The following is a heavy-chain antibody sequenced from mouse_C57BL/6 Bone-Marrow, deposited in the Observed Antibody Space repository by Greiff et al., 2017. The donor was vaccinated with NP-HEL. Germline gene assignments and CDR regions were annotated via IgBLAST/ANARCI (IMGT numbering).Heavy chain of an antibody. D-gene: IGHD2-5*01. V-gene: IGHV1-81*01. CDR1: GYTFTSYG. CDR3: ARWAYYSTLAWFAY. Sequence: QVQLQQSGAELARPGASVKLSCKASGYTFTSYGISWVKQRTGQGLEWIGEIYPRSGNTYYNEKFKGKATLTADKSSSTAYMELRSLTSEDSAVYFCARWAYYSTLAWFAYWGQGTLVTVSA. CDR2: IYPRSGNT. J-gene: IGHJ3*01.